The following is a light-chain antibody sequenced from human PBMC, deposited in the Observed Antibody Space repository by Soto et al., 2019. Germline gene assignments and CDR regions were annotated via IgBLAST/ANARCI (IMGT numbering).Light chain of an antibody. CDR3: QQFNSYPRT. J-gene: IGKJ1*01. V-gene: IGKV1-9*01. Sequence: DIQLTQSPSFLSASVGDRVSITCRASQGINTYLVCDQQTPGKAPKLLIYAASTLQSGVPPRFSGSGSGTEFTLTISSLQPEDFATYYCQQFNSYPRTFGQGTKVEIK. CDR1: QGINTY. CDR2: AAS.